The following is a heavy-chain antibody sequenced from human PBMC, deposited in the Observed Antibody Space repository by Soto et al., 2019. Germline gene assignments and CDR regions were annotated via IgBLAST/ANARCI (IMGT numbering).Heavy chain of an antibody. V-gene: IGHV3-23*01. Sequence: GGSLRLSCAASGFTFSSCAMRWVRQAPGKGLEWVSAITGTGGGTYYADSVRGRFTISRDNSKNTLYLQMNSLRAEDTAVYYCAKEIYGSGDNYYYYFGLDVWGQGTTVTVSS. D-gene: IGHD3-10*01. J-gene: IGHJ6*02. CDR1: GFTFSSCA. CDR3: AKEIYGSGDNYYYYFGLDV. CDR2: ITGTGGGT.